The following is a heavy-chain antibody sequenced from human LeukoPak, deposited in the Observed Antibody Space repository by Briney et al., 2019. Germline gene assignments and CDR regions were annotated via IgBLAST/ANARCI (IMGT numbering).Heavy chain of an antibody. CDR1: GGSFSGYY. V-gene: IGHV4-34*01. D-gene: IGHD3-3*01. J-gene: IGHJ6*02. CDR2: INHSGST. Sequence: SETLSLTCAVYGGSFSGYYWSWIRQPPGKGLEWIREINHSGSTNYNPSLKSRVTMSVDTSKNQFSLKLSSVTAADTAVYYCASSITIFGYYYYGMDVWGQGTTVTVSS. CDR3: ASSITIFGYYYYGMDV.